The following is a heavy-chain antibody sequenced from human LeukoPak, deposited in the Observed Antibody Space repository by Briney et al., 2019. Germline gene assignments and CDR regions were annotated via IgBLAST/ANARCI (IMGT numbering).Heavy chain of an antibody. CDR2: INDIGTI. CDR3: ARRWNYGRNYYIDV. D-gene: IGHD1-7*01. Sequence: SQTLSPTCAVNGGSFSHYYWSWIRQSPGMGLEWIGEINDIGTINYNPSLMSRVTISLDKSKNQFSLRLSSATAADTAVYYCARRWNYGRNYYIDVWGKGATVSVSS. CDR1: GGSFSHYY. J-gene: IGHJ6*03. V-gene: IGHV4-34*01.